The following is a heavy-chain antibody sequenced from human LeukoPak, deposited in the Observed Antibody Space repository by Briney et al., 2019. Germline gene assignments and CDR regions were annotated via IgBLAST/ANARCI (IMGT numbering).Heavy chain of an antibody. Sequence: PSETLSLTCSVSVGSINSYYWSWIRQPPGKGLEWIGYIYYSGSTNYNPSLKSRVTISVDTSKNQFSLKLSSVTAADTAVYYCARAPRTTYYDFWSGPNWFDPWGQGTLVTVSS. CDR1: VGSINSYY. J-gene: IGHJ5*02. V-gene: IGHV4-59*01. CDR2: IYYSGST. D-gene: IGHD3-3*01. CDR3: ARAPRTTYYDFWSGPNWFDP.